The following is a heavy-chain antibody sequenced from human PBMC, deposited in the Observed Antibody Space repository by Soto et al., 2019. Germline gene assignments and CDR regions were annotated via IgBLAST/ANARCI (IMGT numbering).Heavy chain of an antibody. Sequence: ASVKVSCKASGYTFTSYDINWVRQATGQGLEWMGWMNPNSGNTGYAQKFQGRVTMTRNTSISTAYMELSSLRSEDTAVYYCARGFGYYDFWSGYPLVYFDYWGQGTPVTVSS. CDR1: GYTFTSYD. D-gene: IGHD3-3*01. CDR2: MNPNSGNT. J-gene: IGHJ4*02. CDR3: ARGFGYYDFWSGYPLVYFDY. V-gene: IGHV1-8*01.